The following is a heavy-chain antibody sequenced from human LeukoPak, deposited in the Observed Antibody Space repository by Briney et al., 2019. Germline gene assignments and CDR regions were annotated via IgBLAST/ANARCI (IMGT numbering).Heavy chain of an antibody. Sequence: NPSETLSLTCAVYGGSFSGYYWSWIRQPPGRGLEWIGEINHSGSTNYNPSLKSRVTISVDTSKNQFSLKLSSVTAADTAVYYCARGGRSGSYYPRYYNWFDPWGQGTLVTVSS. V-gene: IGHV4-34*01. J-gene: IGHJ5*02. CDR1: GGSFSGYY. D-gene: IGHD3-10*01. CDR2: INHSGST. CDR3: ARGGRSGSYYPRYYNWFDP.